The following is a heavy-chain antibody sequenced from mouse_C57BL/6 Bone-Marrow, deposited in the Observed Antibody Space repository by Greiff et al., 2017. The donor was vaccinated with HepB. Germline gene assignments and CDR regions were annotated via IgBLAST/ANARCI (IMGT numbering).Heavy chain of an antibody. Sequence: LVKPGASVKISCKASGYAFSSSWMNWVKQRPGKGLEWIGRIYPGDGDTNYNGKFKGKATLTADKSSSTAYMQLSSLTSEDSAVYFCATNYDGYYWYFDVWGTGTTVTVSS. D-gene: IGHD2-3*01. CDR2: IYPGDGDT. J-gene: IGHJ1*03. CDR3: ATNYDGYYWYFDV. V-gene: IGHV1-82*01. CDR1: GYAFSSSW.